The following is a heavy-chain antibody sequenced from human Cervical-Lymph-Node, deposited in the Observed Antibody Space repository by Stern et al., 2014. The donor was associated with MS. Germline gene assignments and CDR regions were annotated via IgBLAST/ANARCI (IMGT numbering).Heavy chain of an antibody. Sequence: VQLEESGGGVVQPGRSLRLSCAASDFTFSDYGMHWVRQAPGKGLEWVAVIWSNGINRYYADSVKGRFTVSRDNSKNTLYLQMNSLRVDDTAVYYCARESHDYDSSGYYPRYWGQGTLVTVSS. V-gene: IGHV3-33*01. J-gene: IGHJ4*02. CDR2: IWSNGINR. D-gene: IGHD3-22*01. CDR3: ARESHDYDSSGYYPRY. CDR1: DFTFSDYG.